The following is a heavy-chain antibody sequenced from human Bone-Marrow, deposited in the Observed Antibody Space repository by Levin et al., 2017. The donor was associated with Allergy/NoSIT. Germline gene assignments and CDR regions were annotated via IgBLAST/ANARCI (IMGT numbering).Heavy chain of an antibody. CDR3: PTHPGAHPDN. J-gene: IGHJ4*02. D-gene: IGHD3-10*01. CDR1: GFTFSNVW. Sequence: GESLKISCAASGFTFSNVWMKWVRQAPGKGLEWVGRIKSNTDGGTADYAARGKGRIIIAREDSKNTRSRQMSSLKTQDTPVYYCPTHPGAHPDNWGQGPLVTVSS. CDR2: IKSNTDGGTA. V-gene: IGHV3-15*01.